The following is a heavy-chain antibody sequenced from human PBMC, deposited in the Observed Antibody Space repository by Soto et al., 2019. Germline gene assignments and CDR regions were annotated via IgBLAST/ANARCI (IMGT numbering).Heavy chain of an antibody. J-gene: IGHJ4*02. CDR3: ARDFRQLGRY. CDR1: GFTFSSYA. D-gene: IGHD6-6*01. CDR2: ISYDGSNK. Sequence: QPGGSLRLSCAASGFTFSSYAMHWVRQAPGKGLEWVAVISYDGSNKYYADSVKGRFTISRDNSKNTLYLQMNSLRAEDTAVYYCARDFRQLGRYWGQGTLVTVSS. V-gene: IGHV3-30-3*01.